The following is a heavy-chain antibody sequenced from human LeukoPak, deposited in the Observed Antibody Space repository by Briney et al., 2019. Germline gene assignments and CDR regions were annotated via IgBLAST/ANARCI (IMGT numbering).Heavy chain of an antibody. CDR1: GGSISSYY. CDR2: IYYSGST. D-gene: IGHD6-13*01. V-gene: IGHV4-59*01. CDR3: ARGVRQQPDY. J-gene: IGHJ4*02. Sequence: SETLSLTCTVSGGSISSYYWSWIRQPPGKGLEWIAYIYYSGSTNYNPSLKSRVTISVDTSKNQLSLKLSSVTAADTAVYYCARGVRQQPDYWGQGALVTVSS.